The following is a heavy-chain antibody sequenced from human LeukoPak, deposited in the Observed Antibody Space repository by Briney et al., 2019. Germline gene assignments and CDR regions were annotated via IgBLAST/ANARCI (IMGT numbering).Heavy chain of an antibody. CDR2: IYSGGST. Sequence: PGGSLRLSCAASGFTVSSNYMSWVRQAPGKGLEWVSVIYSGGSTYYADSVKGRFTISRDNSKNTLYLQMNSLIAEDTAVYYCASGSGSYRTPYYYMDVWGTGTTVTVSS. V-gene: IGHV3-53*01. CDR1: GFTVSSNY. CDR3: ASGSGSYRTPYYYMDV. D-gene: IGHD3-10*01. J-gene: IGHJ6*03.